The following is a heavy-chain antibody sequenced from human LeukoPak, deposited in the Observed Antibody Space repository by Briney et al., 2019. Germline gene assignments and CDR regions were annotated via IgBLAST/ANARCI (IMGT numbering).Heavy chain of an antibody. J-gene: IGHJ4*02. D-gene: IGHD6-19*01. CDR2: IYSSGTT. Sequence: SETLSLTCTVSGGSISSYYWSWIRQPAGSGLEWIGRIYSSGTTNSNPSLESRVTMSVDMSKNQFSLRLSSVTVADTAVYYCARGGSGWYSIDYWGQGILVTVSS. CDR1: GGSISSYY. CDR3: ARGGSGWYSIDY. V-gene: IGHV4-4*07.